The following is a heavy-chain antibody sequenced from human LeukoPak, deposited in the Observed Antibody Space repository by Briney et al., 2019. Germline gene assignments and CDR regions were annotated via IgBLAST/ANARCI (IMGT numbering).Heavy chain of an antibody. D-gene: IGHD3-22*01. CDR2: VNEDGRQI. CDR3: AKDLPYYYDSSGYYYDY. CDR1: GFTFRSFY. Sequence: GGSLRLSCAASGFTFRSFYMSWVRQAPGKGLEWVAKVNEDGRQIYYADSVKGRFTISRDNSKNTLYLQMNSLRAEDTAVYYCAKDLPYYYDSSGYYYDYWGQGTLVTVSS. J-gene: IGHJ4*02. V-gene: IGHV3-7*01.